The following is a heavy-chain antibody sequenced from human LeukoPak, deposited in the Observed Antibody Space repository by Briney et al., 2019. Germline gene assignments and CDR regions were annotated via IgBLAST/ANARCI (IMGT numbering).Heavy chain of an antibody. Sequence: SETLSLTCTVSGDSISNYYWSWIRQSAGKGLEWIGRIHSSGSTNYNPSLKSRLTMSVDTSKNQFSLKLTSVTAADTAVYFCARAPYQTVRFDYFGQGTLVTVSS. CDR1: GDSISNYY. CDR3: ARAPYQTVRFDY. V-gene: IGHV4-4*07. CDR2: IHSSGST. J-gene: IGHJ4*02. D-gene: IGHD1-1*01.